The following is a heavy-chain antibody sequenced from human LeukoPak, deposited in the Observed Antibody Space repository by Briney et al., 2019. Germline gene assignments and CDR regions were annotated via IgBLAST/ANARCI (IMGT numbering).Heavy chain of an antibody. J-gene: IGHJ4*02. D-gene: IGHD5-18*01. CDR2: ISYDGSNK. V-gene: IGHV3-30*03. CDR1: GFTFSSYG. CDR3: AESGYSYGYLDY. Sequence: PGGSLRLSCAASGFTFSSYGMHWARQAPGKGLEWVAVISYDGSNKYYADSVKGRFTISRDNSKNTLYLQMNSLRAEDTAVYYCAESGYSYGYLDYWGQGTLVTVSS.